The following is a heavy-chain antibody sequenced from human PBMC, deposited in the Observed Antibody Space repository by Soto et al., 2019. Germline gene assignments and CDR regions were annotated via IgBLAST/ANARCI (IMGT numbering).Heavy chain of an antibody. CDR2: IIPIFGTA. J-gene: IGHJ6*02. Sequence: GASVKVSCKASGGTFSSYAISWVRQAPGQGLEWMGGIIPIFGTANYAQKFQGRVTITADESTSTAYMELSSLRSEDTAVYYCATRVIGIVVVPAAFHYYYYGMDVWGQGTTVTVSS. V-gene: IGHV1-69*13. CDR1: GGTFSSYA. CDR3: ATRVIGIVVVPAAFHYYYYGMDV. D-gene: IGHD2-2*01.